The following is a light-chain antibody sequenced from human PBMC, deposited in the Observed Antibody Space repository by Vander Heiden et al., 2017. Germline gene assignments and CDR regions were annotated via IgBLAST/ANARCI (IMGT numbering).Light chain of an antibody. CDR3: QQVNSYPLT. V-gene: IGKV1-9*01. CDR2: AAS. J-gene: IGKJ4*01. Sequence: DIQLTQSPAFLSASAGDRVTITCRASQDISKYLAWYQQKPGKAPKLLIFAASTLQSGVPSRFSGSGAGTEVTLTLSSLQPEDFATYYCQQVNSYPLTFGGGTKVEIK. CDR1: QDISKY.